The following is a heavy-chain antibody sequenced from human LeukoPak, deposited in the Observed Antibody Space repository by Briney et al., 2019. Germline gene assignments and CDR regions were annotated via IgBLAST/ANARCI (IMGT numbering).Heavy chain of an antibody. CDR2: IYASGSA. Sequence: SETLSLTCTVSGGSITNYFWSWIRQPAGKRLEWIGRIYASGSANYNPSLASRVTMSIDTSMSQFSLTLTSVTAADTAVYFCARDWGNVWGQGTTVTVSS. CDR3: ARDWGNV. D-gene: IGHD3-16*01. V-gene: IGHV4-4*07. CDR1: GGSITNYF. J-gene: IGHJ6*02.